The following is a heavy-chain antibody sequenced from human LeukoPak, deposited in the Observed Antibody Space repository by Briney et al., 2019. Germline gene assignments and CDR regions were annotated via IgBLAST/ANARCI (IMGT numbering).Heavy chain of an antibody. Sequence: SQALSLTCAISGDSVSSNSVAWNWIRQSPSRGLEWLGRTYYRSKWYNDYALSVRSRMTINPDTSKNQFSLQLNSVTPEDTAVYYCARDHDWNYKVDYFGYWGQGTLVTVSS. CDR1: GDSVSSNSVA. D-gene: IGHD1-7*01. CDR3: ARDHDWNYKVDYFGY. J-gene: IGHJ4*02. V-gene: IGHV6-1*01. CDR2: TYYRSKWYN.